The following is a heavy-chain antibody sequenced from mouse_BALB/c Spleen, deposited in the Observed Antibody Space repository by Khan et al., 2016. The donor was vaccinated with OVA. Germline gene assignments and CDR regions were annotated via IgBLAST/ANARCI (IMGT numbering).Heavy chain of an antibody. CDR2: IRNKDNGYTI. Sequence: EVQLVESGGGLVQTGGSLRLSCATSGYTFTDYYMSWVRQPPGKALEWLGFIRNKDNGYTIEYSASVKGRFTISRDNSQSILYLQMNTLRAEDSATYYCARVRWLLRAMGNWGQGTVVTVSS. J-gene: IGHJ4*01. CDR3: ARVRWLLRAMGN. V-gene: IGHV7-3*02. CDR1: GYTFTDYY. D-gene: IGHD2-3*01.